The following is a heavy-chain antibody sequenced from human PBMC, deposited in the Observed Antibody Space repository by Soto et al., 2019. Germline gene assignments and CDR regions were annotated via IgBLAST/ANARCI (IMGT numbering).Heavy chain of an antibody. J-gene: IGHJ4*02. D-gene: IGHD6-19*01. CDR3: ARPGYSSGWYTPFDY. CDR1: GYSFTSYW. CDR2: IYPGDSDT. V-gene: IGHV5-51*01. Sequence: GESLKISCKGSGYSFTSYWIGWVRQMPGKGLEWMGIIYPGDSDTRYSPSFQGQVTISADKSISTAYLQWSSLKASDTAMYYCARPGYSSGWYTPFDYGGQGTLVTVFS.